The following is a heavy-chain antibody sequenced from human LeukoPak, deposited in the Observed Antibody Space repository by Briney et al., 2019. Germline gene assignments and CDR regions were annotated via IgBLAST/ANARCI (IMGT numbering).Heavy chain of an antibody. CDR3: ARGSGGPRYFDWLLSY. D-gene: IGHD3-9*01. V-gene: IGHV1-69*13. Sequence: SVKVSCKASGGTFSSYAISWVRQAPGQGLGWMGGIIPIFSTANYAQKFQGRVTITADESTSTAYMELSSLRSEDTAVYYCARGSGGPRYFDWLLSYWGQGTLVTVSS. CDR1: GGTFSSYA. CDR2: IIPIFSTA. J-gene: IGHJ4*02.